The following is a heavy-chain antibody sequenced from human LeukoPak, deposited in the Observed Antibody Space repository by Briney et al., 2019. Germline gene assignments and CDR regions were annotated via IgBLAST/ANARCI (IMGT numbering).Heavy chain of an antibody. CDR2: IYYSGST. D-gene: IGHD6-13*01. J-gene: IGHJ5*02. CDR3: ARSGSSSSWYRT. Sequence: PSETLSLTCTVSGGSISSYYWSWIRQPPGKGLEWIGYIYYSGSTNYNPPLKSRVTISVDTSKNQFSLKLSSVTAADTAVYYCARSGSSSSWYRTWGQGTLVTVSS. V-gene: IGHV4-59*08. CDR1: GGSISSYY.